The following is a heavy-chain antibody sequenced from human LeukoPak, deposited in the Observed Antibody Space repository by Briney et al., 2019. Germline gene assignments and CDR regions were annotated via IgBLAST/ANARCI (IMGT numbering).Heavy chain of an antibody. CDR1: GRSISSSSYY. V-gene: IGHV4-39*06. CDR2: IYYSGST. CDR3: GRESTIFGVVIIRAYDSFDI. Sequence: SHTLSPTRPVSGRSISSSSYYWGWLRQPPGKGLEWIGRIYYSGSTSYNPSLKSRVTISVDTSKNQFPLQLSSVTAPATAVYYCGRESTIFGVVIIRAYDSFDIWGQGTMLTVSS. J-gene: IGHJ3*02. D-gene: IGHD3-3*01.